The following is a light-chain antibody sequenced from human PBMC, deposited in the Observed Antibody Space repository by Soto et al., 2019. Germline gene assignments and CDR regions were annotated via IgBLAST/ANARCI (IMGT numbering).Light chain of an antibody. CDR1: SSDVGGYSY. J-gene: IGLJ1*01. V-gene: IGLV2-11*01. CDR2: DVT. CDR3: CSYTGSYSYV. Sequence: QSVLTQPHSVSGSPGQSVTISCTGTSSDVGGYSYVSWYQQHPGKAPELIIYDVTERPSGVPDRFSGSKSGNTASLTISGLQAEDDADYYCCSYTGSYSYVFGIGNRSPS.